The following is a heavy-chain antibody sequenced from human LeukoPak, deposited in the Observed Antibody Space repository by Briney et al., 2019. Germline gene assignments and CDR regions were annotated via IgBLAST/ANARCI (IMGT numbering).Heavy chain of an antibody. CDR3: ARVKAAAGTAHPLDYGMDV. V-gene: IGHV4-59*01. CDR2: IYYSGST. Sequence: SETLSLTCTVPGRSISSYYWSWIRQPPGKGLEWIGYIYYSGSTNYNPSLKSRVTISVDTSKNQFSLKLRSVTAADTVVYYCARVKAAAGTAHPLDYGMDVWGQGTTVTVSS. CDR1: GRSISSYY. D-gene: IGHD6-13*01. J-gene: IGHJ6*02.